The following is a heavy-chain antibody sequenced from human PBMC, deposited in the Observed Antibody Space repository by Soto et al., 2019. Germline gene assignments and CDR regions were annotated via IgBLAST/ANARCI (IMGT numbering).Heavy chain of an antibody. D-gene: IGHD2-2*02. CDR3: ARDNCSSTSCYIDYYYYYGMDV. V-gene: IGHV3-21*01. CDR1: GFTFSSYS. CDR2: ISSSGSYI. Sequence: PGGSLRLSCAASGFTFSSYSMNWVRQAPGKGLEWVSSISSSGSYIYYADSVKGRFTISRDNAKNSLYLQMNSLRAEDTAVYYCARDNCSSTSCYIDYYYYYGMDVWGQGTTVTVSS. J-gene: IGHJ6*02.